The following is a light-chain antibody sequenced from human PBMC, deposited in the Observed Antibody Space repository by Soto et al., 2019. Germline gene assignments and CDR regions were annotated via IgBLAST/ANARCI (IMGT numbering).Light chain of an antibody. V-gene: IGLV2-11*01. J-gene: IGLJ1*01. CDR1: SSDVGGYNY. CDR3: CSHAGSYTYV. CDR2: DVT. Sequence: QSVLTQPRSVSGSPGQSLTISCTGTSSDVGGYNYVSWYQQYPGKVPKLMIYDVTKRPSGVPDRLSGSKSGNTAFLTISGLQAEDEADYYCCSHAGSYTYVFGTGTKVTVL.